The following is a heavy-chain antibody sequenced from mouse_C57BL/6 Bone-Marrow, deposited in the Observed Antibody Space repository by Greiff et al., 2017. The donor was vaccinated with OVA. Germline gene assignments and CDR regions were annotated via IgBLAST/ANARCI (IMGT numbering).Heavy chain of an antibody. CDR1: GYSITSGYY. V-gene: IGHV3-6*01. D-gene: IGHD4-1*01. J-gene: IGHJ2*01. CDR3: ARVLTGPYFDY. CDR2: ISYDGSN. Sequence: DVQLQESGPGLVKPSQSLSLTCSVTGYSITSGYYWNWIRQFPGNKLEWMGYISYDGSNNYNPSLKNRISITRDTSKNQFFLKLNSVTTEDTATYYCARVLTGPYFDYWGQGTTLTVSS.